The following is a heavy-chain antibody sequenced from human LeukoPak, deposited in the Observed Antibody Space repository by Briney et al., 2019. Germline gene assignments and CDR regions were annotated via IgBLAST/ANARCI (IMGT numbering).Heavy chain of an antibody. V-gene: IGHV4-38-2*02. CDR3: ARDLGTAGRPNDN. D-gene: IGHD2-21*02. J-gene: IGHJ4*02. CDR2: IYHSGSA. Sequence: PSETLSLTCTVSGYSISSGYYWGWIRQPPGKGLEWIGSIYHSGSAYYNPSLKSRVTISVDTSKNQFSLKLSSVTAADTAVYFCARDLGTAGRPNDNWGQGTLVTVSS. CDR1: GYSISSGYY.